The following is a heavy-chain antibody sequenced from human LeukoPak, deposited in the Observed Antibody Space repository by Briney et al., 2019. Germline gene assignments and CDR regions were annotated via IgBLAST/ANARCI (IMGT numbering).Heavy chain of an antibody. Sequence: SETLSLTCAVSGGSISSGGYSWSWIRQPPGKGLEWIGYIYHSGSTYYNPSLKSRVTISVDTSKNQFSLKLSFVTAADTAVYYCARSDSSTSWFLGYWGGGTLVTVSS. D-gene: IGHD2-2*01. CDR3: ARSDSSTSWFLGY. CDR1: GGSISSGGYS. V-gene: IGHV4-30-2*02. J-gene: IGHJ4*02. CDR2: IYHSGST.